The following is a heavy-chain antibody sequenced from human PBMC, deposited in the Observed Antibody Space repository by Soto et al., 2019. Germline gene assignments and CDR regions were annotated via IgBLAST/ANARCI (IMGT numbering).Heavy chain of an antibody. J-gene: IGHJ4*02. CDR1: GFTFDDHG. CDR3: ARDRDVTTNFYFDF. D-gene: IGHD4-17*01. Sequence: PGGSLRLSCTASGFTFDDHGMHWVRQSPGKGLEWVSGVSWNSAFIAYADSVKGRFTISRDNAKNSLYLQMNSLRPEDTALYYCARDRDVTTNFYFDFWGQGALVTVSS. V-gene: IGHV3-9*01. CDR2: VSWNSAFI.